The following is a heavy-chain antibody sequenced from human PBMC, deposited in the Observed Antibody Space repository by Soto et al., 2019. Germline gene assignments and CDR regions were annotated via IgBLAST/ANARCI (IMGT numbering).Heavy chain of an antibody. Sequence: SETLSLTCTVYGGSISSDYWSWIRQPPGKGLEWIGYIYYSGSTNYNPSLKSRVTISVDTSKNQFSLKLSSVTAADTAVYYCARGAGTTGHSNFDYWGQGTLVTVSS. CDR3: ARGAGTTGHSNFDY. J-gene: IGHJ4*02. CDR1: GGSISSDY. D-gene: IGHD1-1*01. V-gene: IGHV4-59*01. CDR2: IYYSGST.